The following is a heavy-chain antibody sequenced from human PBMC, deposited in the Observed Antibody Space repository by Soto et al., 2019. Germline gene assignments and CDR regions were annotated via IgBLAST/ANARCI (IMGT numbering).Heavy chain of an antibody. CDR2: IYHSGST. CDR3: ARTPIIAAAGTVHYYYYYGMDV. J-gene: IGHJ6*02. D-gene: IGHD6-13*01. V-gene: IGHV4-4*02. Sequence: SETLSLTCAVSGGSISSSNWWSWVRQPPGKGLEWIGEIYHSGSTNYNPSLKSRVTISVDKSKNQFSLKLSSVTAADTAVYYCARTPIIAAAGTVHYYYYYGMDVWGQGTTVT. CDR1: GGSISSSNW.